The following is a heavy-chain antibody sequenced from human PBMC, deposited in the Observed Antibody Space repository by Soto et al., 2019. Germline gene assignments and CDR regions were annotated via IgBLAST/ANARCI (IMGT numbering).Heavy chain of an antibody. J-gene: IGHJ4*01. CDR2: IYRTGST. D-gene: IGHD1-7*01. V-gene: IGHV4-4*02. CDR1: GGSFTSNNW. CDR3: ASRDPGTSVDY. Sequence: SETLSLTCAVSGGSFTSNNWWTWVRQPPGRGLEGIGEIYRTGSTNYNPSLKSRVTISLDKSENQFSLKVTSLTAADTAVYYCASRDPGTSVDYWGQGTLVTVSS.